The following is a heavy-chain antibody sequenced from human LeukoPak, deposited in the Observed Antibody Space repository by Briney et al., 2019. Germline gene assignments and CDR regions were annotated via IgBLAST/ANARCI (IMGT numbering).Heavy chain of an antibody. CDR1: GFTFSSYA. V-gene: IGHV3-23*01. Sequence: GGSLRLSCAASGFTFSSYAMSWVRQAPGKGLEWVSAISGSGGSTYYADSVKGRFTISRDNSKNTLYLQMNSLKAEDTAVYYCATEPSYYGSGNDYWGQGTLVTVSS. CDR2: ISGSGGST. J-gene: IGHJ4*02. D-gene: IGHD3-10*01. CDR3: ATEPSYYGSGNDY.